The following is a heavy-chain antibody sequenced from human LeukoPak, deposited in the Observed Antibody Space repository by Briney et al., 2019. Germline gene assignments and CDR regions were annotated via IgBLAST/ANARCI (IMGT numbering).Heavy chain of an antibody. CDR3: ARGKVRGVLLNWFDP. CDR1: GYTFTNYG. CDR2: ISAYNGNT. J-gene: IGHJ5*02. V-gene: IGHV1-18*01. Sequence: VASVKVSCKASGYTFTNYGINWVRQAPGQGLEWMGWISAYNGNTNYAQKLQGRVTMTTDTSTSTAYMEVRSLRSDDTAVYYCARGKVRGVLLNWFDPWGQGTLVTVSS. D-gene: IGHD3-10*01.